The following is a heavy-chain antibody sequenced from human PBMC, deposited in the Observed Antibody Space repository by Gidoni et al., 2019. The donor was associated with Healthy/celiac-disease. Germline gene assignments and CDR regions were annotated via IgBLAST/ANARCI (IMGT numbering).Heavy chain of an antibody. J-gene: IGHJ4*02. V-gene: IGHV3-30*18. Sequence: QVQLVESGGGVVQPGRSLRLSCAASGFTFSSYGMHWVRQAPGKGLEWVAVISYDGSNKYYADAVKGRFTISRDNSKNTLYLQMNSLRAEDTAVYYCAKGGKVVVTAIDYWGQGTLVTVSS. CDR1: GFTFSSYG. CDR3: AKGGKVVVTAIDY. D-gene: IGHD2-21*02. CDR2: ISYDGSNK.